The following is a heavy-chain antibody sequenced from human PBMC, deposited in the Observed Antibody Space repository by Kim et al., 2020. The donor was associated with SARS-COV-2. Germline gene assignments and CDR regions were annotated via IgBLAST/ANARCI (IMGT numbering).Heavy chain of an antibody. J-gene: IGHJ4*02. Sequence: SETLSLTCAVYGGSFSGYYWSWIRQPPGKGLEWIGEINHSGSTNYNPSLKSRVTISVDTSKNQFSLKLSSVTAADTAVYYCARAPQKGPFDYWGQGTLVT. V-gene: IGHV4-34*01. CDR3: ARAPQKGPFDY. CDR2: INHSGST. CDR1: GGSFSGYY.